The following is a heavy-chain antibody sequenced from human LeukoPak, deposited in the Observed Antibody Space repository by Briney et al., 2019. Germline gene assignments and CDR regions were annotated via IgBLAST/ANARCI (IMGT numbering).Heavy chain of an antibody. J-gene: IGHJ5*02. D-gene: IGHD1-14*01. CDR2: ISGDGGST. V-gene: IGHV3-74*01. CDR3: ARDHHPGWFDL. CDR1: GFTFSSYF. Sequence: GGSLRLSCAVSGFTFSSYFMHWVRQAPGKGLEWVSRISGDGGSTSYVGSVKGRFTISRDYAKNTVYLQMNSLRVEDTGVYYCARDHHPGWFDLWGQGTLVTVSS.